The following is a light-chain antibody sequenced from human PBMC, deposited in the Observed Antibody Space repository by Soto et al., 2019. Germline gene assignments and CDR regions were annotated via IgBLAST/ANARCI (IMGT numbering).Light chain of an antibody. CDR1: QSVYSN. CDR3: QQYNNWPRMYS. V-gene: IGKV3-15*01. CDR2: DAS. Sequence: EIVMTQTTGTLSMSPGERATISCRASQSVYSNLAWYQQKPGQAPRLLIHDASTRATGIPARFSGSGSGTEFTLTISGLQSEDFAVYYCQQYNNWPRMYSFGQGTKLEIK. J-gene: IGKJ2*01.